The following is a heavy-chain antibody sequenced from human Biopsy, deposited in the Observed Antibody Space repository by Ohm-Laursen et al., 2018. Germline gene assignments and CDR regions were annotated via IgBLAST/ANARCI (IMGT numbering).Heavy chain of an antibody. D-gene: IGHD5-12*01. J-gene: IGHJ4*02. V-gene: IGHV4-4*07. CDR1: GASISSYY. Sequence: SDTLSLTCTVSGASISSYYWTWIRQPAGKGLEWIGRIYTSGSTNYNPSLKSQVTMSVDTSKNQFSLKLTSLTAADTAVYFCAAVDYSAYTTVDHWGQGTLITVSS. CDR3: AAVDYSAYTTVDH. CDR2: IYTSGST.